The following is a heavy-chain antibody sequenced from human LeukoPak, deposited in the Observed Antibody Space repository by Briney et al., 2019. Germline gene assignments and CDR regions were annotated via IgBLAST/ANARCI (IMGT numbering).Heavy chain of an antibody. J-gene: IGHJ4*02. CDR3: ARVRGSSSSLTSLYYFDY. CDR2: IYYSGST. CDR1: GGSISSYY. D-gene: IGHD6-6*01. V-gene: IGHV4-59*01. Sequence: SETLSLTCTVSGGSISSYYWSWIRQPPGKGLGWIGYIYYSGSTNYNPSLKSRVTISVDTSKNQFSLKLSSVTAADTAVYYCARVRGSSSSLTSLYYFDYWGQGTLVTVSS.